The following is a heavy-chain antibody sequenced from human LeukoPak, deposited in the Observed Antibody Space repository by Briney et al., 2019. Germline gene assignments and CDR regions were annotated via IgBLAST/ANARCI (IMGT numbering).Heavy chain of an antibody. J-gene: IGHJ6*03. CDR3: ARDKRFSYYYYMDV. Sequence: SQTLSLTCSVSGGSISSEDYYWSWIRQPAGKGLEWIGRIYTGGSANYNPSLKSRVTISVDTSKNQFSLKLSSVTAADTAVYYCARDKRFSYYYYMDVWGKGTTVTVSS. CDR2: IYTGGSA. V-gene: IGHV4-61*02. D-gene: IGHD3-3*02. CDR1: GGSISSEDYY.